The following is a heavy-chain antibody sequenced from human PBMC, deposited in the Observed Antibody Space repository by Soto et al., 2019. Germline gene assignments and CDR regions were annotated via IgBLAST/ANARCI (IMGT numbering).Heavy chain of an antibody. V-gene: IGHV2-5*01. Sequence: SGPTLVNPTQTLTLTCTFSGFSLSTSGVGVGWIRQPPGKALEWLALIYWNDDKRYSPSLKSRLTITKDASKNQVVLTMTNMDPVDTATYYCAHRYSSSSRSAFDIWGEGTMVTVSS. J-gene: IGHJ3*02. D-gene: IGHD6-6*01. CDR1: GFSLSTSGVG. CDR3: AHRYSSSSRSAFDI. CDR2: IYWNDDK.